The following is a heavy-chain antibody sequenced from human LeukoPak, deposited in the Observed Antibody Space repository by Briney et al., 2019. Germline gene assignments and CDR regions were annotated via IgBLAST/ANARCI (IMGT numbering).Heavy chain of an antibody. J-gene: IGHJ4*02. Sequence: SETLSLTCAVYGGSFSDYYWSWIRQPPGKGLEWIGEINHSGSTNHNPSLKSRVTISVDTSKNQFSLKLSSVTAADTAVYYCASADIVVVPSAMPIFGYWGQGTLVTVSS. CDR2: INHSGST. CDR3: ASADIVVVPSAMPIFGY. CDR1: GGSFSDYY. V-gene: IGHV4-34*01. D-gene: IGHD2-2*01.